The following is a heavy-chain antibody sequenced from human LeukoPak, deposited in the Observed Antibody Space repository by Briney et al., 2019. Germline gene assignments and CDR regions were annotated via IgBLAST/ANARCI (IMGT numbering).Heavy chain of an antibody. CDR1: GGSTSSSSYY. D-gene: IGHD1-26*01. Sequence: PSETLSLTCTVSGGSTSSSSYYWDWIRQPPGKGLEWIRSIYYSGTTYYNPSLKSRITISVDTSKNYFSLKLSSVTAADTAVYYCARQVIVAAGKGFFDPWGQGTLVTVSS. CDR2: IYYSGTT. J-gene: IGHJ5*02. V-gene: IGHV4-39*01. CDR3: ARQVIVAAGKGFFDP.